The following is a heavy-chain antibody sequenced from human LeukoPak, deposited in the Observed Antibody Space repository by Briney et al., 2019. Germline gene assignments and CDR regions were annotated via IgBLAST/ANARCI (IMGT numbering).Heavy chain of an antibody. CDR2: ISAYNGNT. CDR1: GGTFSSYA. J-gene: IGHJ4*02. V-gene: IGHV1-18*01. CDR3: ARGGMTTVTTNFDY. D-gene: IGHD4-11*01. Sequence: ASVKVSCKASGGTFSSYAISWVRQAPGQGLEWMGWISAYNGNTNYAQKLQGRVTMTTDTSTSTAYMELRSLRSDDTAVYYCARGGMTTVTTNFDYWGQGTLVTVSS.